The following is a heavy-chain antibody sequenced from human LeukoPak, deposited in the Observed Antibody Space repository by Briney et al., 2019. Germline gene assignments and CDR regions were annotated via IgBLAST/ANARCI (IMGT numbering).Heavy chain of an antibody. CDR1: GGTLTSSTYF. V-gene: IGHV4-39*07. D-gene: IGHD1-14*01. CDR2: ISYSGAT. J-gene: IGHJ6*03. CDR3: GRDGFYYHCYMDV. Sequence: SETLSLTRTLSGGTLTSSTYFWGWIRQPPGQGLEWIGSISYSGATYYNPSLKSQVSMSVHTSKTQFSLKLSSVTAPATAVYYCGRDGFYYHCYMDVWGEGTTVTVSS.